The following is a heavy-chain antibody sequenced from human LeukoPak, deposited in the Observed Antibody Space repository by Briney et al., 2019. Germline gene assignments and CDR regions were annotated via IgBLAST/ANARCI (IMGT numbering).Heavy chain of an antibody. Sequence: SQTLSLTCPVSGYSISSGYYWGWIRQPPGKGLEWIGSISHIGSTYYNPSLKSRVTISVDTSKNQFSLKLSSVTAADAAVYYCARIWIDDSSGYYYGEYYFDYWGQGTLVTVSS. CDR3: ARIWIDDSSGYYYGEYYFDY. CDR2: ISHIGST. D-gene: IGHD3-22*01. V-gene: IGHV4-38-2*01. CDR1: GYSISSGYY. J-gene: IGHJ4*02.